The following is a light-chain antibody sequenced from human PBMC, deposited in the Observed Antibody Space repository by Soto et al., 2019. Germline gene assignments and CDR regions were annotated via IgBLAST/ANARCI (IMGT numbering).Light chain of an antibody. V-gene: IGKV3-20*01. CDR2: GAS. J-gene: IGKJ2*01. CDR1: QSVSSSY. Sequence: EILLTQSQGTLSLSPGERATLSCRASQSVSSSYLAWYQQKPGQAPRLLIYGASSRATGIPDRFSGSGSGTDFTLTISRLEPEDFAVYYCQQYGSSPPYTFGQGTKVDI. CDR3: QQYGSSPPYT.